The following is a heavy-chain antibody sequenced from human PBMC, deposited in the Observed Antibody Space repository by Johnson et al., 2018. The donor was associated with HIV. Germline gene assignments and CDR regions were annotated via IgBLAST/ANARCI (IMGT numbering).Heavy chain of an antibody. CDR1: GFTFSSYA. Sequence: QVQLVESGGGVVQPERSLRLSCSASGFTFSSYAMHWVRQAPGKGLEWVACISYDGSNKYYADSVKGRFTISRDNSKNTLHLQMNSLRTEDTAVYYCARGEEMATILIWGQGTMVTVSS. CDR2: ISYDGSNK. D-gene: IGHD5-24*01. CDR3: ARGEEMATILI. V-gene: IGHV3-30*04. J-gene: IGHJ3*02.